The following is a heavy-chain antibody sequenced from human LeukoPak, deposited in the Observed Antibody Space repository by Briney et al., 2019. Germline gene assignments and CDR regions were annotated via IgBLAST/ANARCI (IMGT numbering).Heavy chain of an antibody. CDR1: GYTFTGYY. J-gene: IGHJ6*02. Sequence: ASAKVSCKASGYTFTGYYMHWVRQAPGQGLEWMGWINPNSGGANYAQKFQGRVTMTRDTSISTAYMELSRLRSDDTAVYYCAREDHKQWLVAMYYYGMDVWGQGTTITVSS. CDR3: AREDHKQWLVAMYYYGMDV. D-gene: IGHD6-19*01. V-gene: IGHV1-2*02. CDR2: INPNSGGA.